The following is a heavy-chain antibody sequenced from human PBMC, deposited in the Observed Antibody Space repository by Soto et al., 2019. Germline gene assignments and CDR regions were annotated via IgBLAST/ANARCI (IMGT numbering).Heavy chain of an antibody. CDR1: GFTFDDYA. CDR3: ARDRDYTFWSGYYDY. Sequence: SLRLSCAASGFTFDDYAMHGVRRAPGEGLEWVSGISWNSGSIGYADSVKGRFTISRDNAKNSLYLQMNSLRPEDTALYYCARDRDYTFWSGYYDYWSQGTLVTVSS. J-gene: IGHJ4*02. V-gene: IGHV3-9*01. D-gene: IGHD3-3*01. CDR2: ISWNSGSI.